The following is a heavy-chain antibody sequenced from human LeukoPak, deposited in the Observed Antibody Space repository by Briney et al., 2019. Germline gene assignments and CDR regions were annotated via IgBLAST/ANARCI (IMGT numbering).Heavy chain of an antibody. CDR3: AKETARPAGVFEY. J-gene: IGHJ4*02. Sequence: GGSLRLSCAASPFTFSSYAMSWVRQAPGKGLEWVSAISGSGGKTYYADSVKGRFTISRDNSRNRLYLQMNSLRAGDTAIYYCAKETARPAGVFEYWGQGTLVTVSS. CDR1: PFTFSSYA. CDR2: ISGSGGKT. D-gene: IGHD1-14*01. V-gene: IGHV3-23*01.